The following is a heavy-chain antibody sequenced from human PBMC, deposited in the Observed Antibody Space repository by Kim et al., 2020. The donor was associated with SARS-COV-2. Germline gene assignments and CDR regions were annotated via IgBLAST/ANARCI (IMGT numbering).Heavy chain of an antibody. D-gene: IGHD3-22*01. CDR1: GFTFSSYA. CDR3: AKGIGRYYYDSSGTHPSGNY. J-gene: IGHJ4*02. V-gene: IGHV3-23*01. Sequence: GSLRLSCAASGFTFSSYAMSWVRQAPGKGLEWGSAISGSGGSTYYADSVKGRFTISRDNSKNTLYLQMNSLRAEDTAVYYCAKGIGRYYYDSSGTHPSGNYWGQGALFTVSS. CDR2: ISGSGGST.